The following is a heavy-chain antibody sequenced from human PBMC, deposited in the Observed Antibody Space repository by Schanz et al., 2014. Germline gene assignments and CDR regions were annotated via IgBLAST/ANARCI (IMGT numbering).Heavy chain of an antibody. V-gene: IGHV3-49*04. CDR2: IRSKDYGGPP. CDR3: TRDSRTWNNWFDS. D-gene: IGHD1-1*01. Sequence: EEQLVESGGGLVQPGRSLTLSCTTSGFTFTDHALSWVRQAPGQGLQWVGFIRSKDYGGPPECVAPVKGRFTISRDDSRGIAYLHMTSLKTEDTGVYYCTRDSRTWNNWFDSWGQGTLVIVSS. J-gene: IGHJ5*01. CDR1: GFTFTDHA.